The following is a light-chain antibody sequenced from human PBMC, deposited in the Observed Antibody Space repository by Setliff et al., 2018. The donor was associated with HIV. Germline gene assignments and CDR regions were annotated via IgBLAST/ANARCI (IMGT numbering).Light chain of an antibody. CDR1: SSNIGSNI. V-gene: IGLV1-44*01. J-gene: IGLJ6*01. Sequence: QSALTQPPSASGTPGQRVTISCSGSSSNIGSNIVNWYQQLPGTAPELIIFNTIQRPSGVPARFSASKSGTSASLAISGLQSADEAVYYCSAWDDSLNGVLFGGGTKV. CDR2: NTI. CDR3: SAWDDSLNGVL.